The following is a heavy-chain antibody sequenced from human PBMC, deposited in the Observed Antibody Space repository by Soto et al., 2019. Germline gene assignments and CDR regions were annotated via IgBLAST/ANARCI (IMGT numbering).Heavy chain of an antibody. Sequence: SETLSLTCAVYGGSFSGYYWGGIRQPPGKGLEWIGNVYYSGSTNYNPSLKSRVTISVDTSKNQFSLSLKSVTAADTAVYYCASDYSGYSADPEYYGVEVWGQGTTVTVS. J-gene: IGHJ6*02. CDR2: VYYSGST. V-gene: IGHV4-34*01. CDR1: GGSFSGYY. CDR3: ASDYSGYSADPEYYGVEV. D-gene: IGHD3-22*01.